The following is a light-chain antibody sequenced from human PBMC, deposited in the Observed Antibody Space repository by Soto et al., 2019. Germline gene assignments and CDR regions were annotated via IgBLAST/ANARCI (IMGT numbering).Light chain of an antibody. CDR3: QQYNSYPIT. CDR2: KAS. V-gene: IGKV1-5*03. J-gene: IGKJ5*01. Sequence: DIQMTQSPSTLSAFVGDRVTITCRASQSISSWLAWYQQKPGKAPKSLIYKASSLESGVPSRFSGGGSGTEFTLPISSLQPDDFATYYCQQYNSYPITFGQGTRLEIK. CDR1: QSISSW.